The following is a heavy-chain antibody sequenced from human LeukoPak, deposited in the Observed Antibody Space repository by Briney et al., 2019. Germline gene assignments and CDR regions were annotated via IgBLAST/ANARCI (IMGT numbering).Heavy chain of an antibody. V-gene: IGHV3-15*01. CDR1: GFPFSNAR. Sequence: VGSRRLSCAASGFPFSNARMSWVRQAPGNVLEWVGRIKTRNEGGTSEYAAPVKGRFTISRDDSKNTVHLQMNSLKTEDTGVYYCTTDGTSDGLWYWGQGTLATVSS. CDR3: TTDGTSDGLWY. D-gene: IGHD2-21*01. J-gene: IGHJ4*02. CDR2: IKTRNEGGTS.